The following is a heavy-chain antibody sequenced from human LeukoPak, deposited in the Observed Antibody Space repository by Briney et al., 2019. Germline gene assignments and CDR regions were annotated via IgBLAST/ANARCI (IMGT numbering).Heavy chain of an antibody. CDR2: IYTSGST. Sequence: PSETLSLTCTVSGGSISGYYWSWIRQPAGKGLEWIGRIYTSGSTNYNPSLKSRVTMSVDTSKNQFSLKLSSVTAADTAVYYCARQYSSSSSLYYYYYYMDVWGKGTTVTISS. CDR3: ARQYSSSSSLYYYYYYMDV. CDR1: GGSISGYY. D-gene: IGHD6-13*01. V-gene: IGHV4-4*07. J-gene: IGHJ6*03.